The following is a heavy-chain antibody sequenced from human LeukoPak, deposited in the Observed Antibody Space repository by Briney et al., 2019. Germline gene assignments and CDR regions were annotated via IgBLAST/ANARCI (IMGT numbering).Heavy chain of an antibody. CDR3: AEYGSGSHNWFDP. V-gene: IGHV4-4*09. CDR1: GGSISSYY. D-gene: IGHD3-10*01. J-gene: IGHJ5*02. Sequence: SETLSLTCTVSGGSISSYYWSWIRQPPGKGLEWIGYIYTSGSTNYNPSLKSRVTISVDTSKNQFSLKLSSVTAADTAVYYCAEYGSGSHNWFDPWGQGTLVTVSS. CDR2: IYTSGST.